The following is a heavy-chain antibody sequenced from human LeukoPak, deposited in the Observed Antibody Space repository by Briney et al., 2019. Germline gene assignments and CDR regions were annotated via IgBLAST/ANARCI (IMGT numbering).Heavy chain of an antibody. CDR3: ATGGLRFLEWLLPLGY. Sequence: ASVKISCKASGYTFTDYYMHWVQQAPGKGLEWMGLVAPEDGETIYAEKFQGRVTITAGTSTDTAYMELSSLRSEDTAVYYCATGGLRFLEWLLPLGYWGQGTLVTFSS. V-gene: IGHV1-69-2*01. CDR1: GYTFTDYY. D-gene: IGHD3-3*01. CDR2: VAPEDGET. J-gene: IGHJ4*02.